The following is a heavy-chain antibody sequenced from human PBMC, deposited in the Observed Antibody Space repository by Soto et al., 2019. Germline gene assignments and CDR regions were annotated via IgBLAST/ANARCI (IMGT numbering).Heavy chain of an antibody. CDR3: ARHHSNYVWFDP. Sequence: GESVKSSCKGSGYSFTIYWIGWVLQMPGKGLEWMGIIYPGDSDTRYSPSFQGQVTISADKSISTAYLQWSSLKASDTAMYYCARHHSNYVWFDPWGQGTLVTVSS. J-gene: IGHJ5*02. CDR2: IYPGDSDT. V-gene: IGHV5-51*01. D-gene: IGHD4-4*01. CDR1: GYSFTIYW.